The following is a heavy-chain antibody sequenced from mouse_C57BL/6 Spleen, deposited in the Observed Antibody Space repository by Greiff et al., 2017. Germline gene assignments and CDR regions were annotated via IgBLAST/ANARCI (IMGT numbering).Heavy chain of an antibody. D-gene: IGHD1-1*01. CDR3: ARNEGPLITTVVEGFAY. CDR1: GFSLTSYG. V-gene: IGHV2-2*01. CDR2: IWSGGST. Sequence: QVQLQQSGPGLVQPSQSLSITCTVSGFSLTSYGVHWVRQSPGKGLEWLGVIWSGGSTDSNAAFISRLSISKYNSKSQVFFKMNSLQADDTAIYYCARNEGPLITTVVEGFAYWGQGTLVTVSA. J-gene: IGHJ3*01.